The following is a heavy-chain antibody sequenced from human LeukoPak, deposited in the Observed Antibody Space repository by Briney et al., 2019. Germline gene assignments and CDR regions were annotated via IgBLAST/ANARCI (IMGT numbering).Heavy chain of an antibody. Sequence: SETPSLTCTVSGGSITNYYWNWIRQPAGRGLEWIGRIYTSGITNYSPSLESRVTMSVDTSKNQFSLKMTSVTAADTAVYYCARDVPGTSSFDYWGQGTLVTVSS. J-gene: IGHJ4*02. D-gene: IGHD3/OR15-3a*01. V-gene: IGHV4-4*07. CDR2: IYTSGIT. CDR3: ARDVPGTSSFDY. CDR1: GGSITNYY.